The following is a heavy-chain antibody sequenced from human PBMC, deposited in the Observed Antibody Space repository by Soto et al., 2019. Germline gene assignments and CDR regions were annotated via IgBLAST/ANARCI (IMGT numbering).Heavy chain of an antibody. CDR2: IYYSGST. Sequence: SETLSLTCTVSGGSIGSGGYYWSWIRQHPGKGLEWIGYIYYSGSTYYNPSLKSRVTISVDTSKNQFSLKLSSVTAADTAVYYCARDLITMVRGPRYYGMDVWGQGTTVTVSS. J-gene: IGHJ6*02. CDR1: GGSIGSGGYY. CDR3: ARDLITMVRGPRYYGMDV. D-gene: IGHD3-10*01. V-gene: IGHV4-31*03.